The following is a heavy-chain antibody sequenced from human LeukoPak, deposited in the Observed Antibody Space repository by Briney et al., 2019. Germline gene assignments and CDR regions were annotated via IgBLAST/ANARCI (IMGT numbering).Heavy chain of an antibody. V-gene: IGHV1-2*02. J-gene: IGHJ6*03. CDR1: GYTFTGYY. CDR2: INPNTGGT. CDR3: ARSMGDYYYYMDV. Sequence: ASVKVSCKASGYTFTGYYLHWVRQAPGQGLEWVGWINPNTGGTNYAHKFQGRVTMTRDTSISTAYMELSTLRSDDTAIYYCARSMGDYYYYMDVWGKGTTVTVSS. D-gene: IGHD3-16*01.